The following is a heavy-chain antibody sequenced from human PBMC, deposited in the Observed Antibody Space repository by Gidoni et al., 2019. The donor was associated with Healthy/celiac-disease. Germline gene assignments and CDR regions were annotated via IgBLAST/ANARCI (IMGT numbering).Heavy chain of an antibody. D-gene: IGHD1-26*01. Sequence: EVQLVESGGGLVKPGGSLRLPCPASGFPFPRYSMNWVRHGPGKGLEWVSSISSSSSYIYYADSVKGRFTISRDNAKNSLYLQMNSLRAEDTAVYYCARVGATPYYYYGMDVWGQGTTVTVSS. CDR3: ARVGATPYYYYGMDV. CDR2: ISSSSSYI. J-gene: IGHJ6*02. CDR1: GFPFPRYS. V-gene: IGHV3-21*01.